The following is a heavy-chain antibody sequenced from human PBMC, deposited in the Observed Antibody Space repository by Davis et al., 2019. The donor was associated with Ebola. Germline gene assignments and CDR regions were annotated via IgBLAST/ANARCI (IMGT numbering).Heavy chain of an antibody. V-gene: IGHV3-33*08. J-gene: IGHJ4*02. Sequence: GESLKISCAASGFTFSSYSMNWVRQAPGKGLEWVAVIWYDGSNKYYADSVKGRFTISRDNAKNTLYLQMNSLRAEDTAVYYCARVGYYYDSSGYYSHIDYWGQGTLVTVSS. CDR1: GFTFSSYS. CDR3: ARVGYYYDSSGYYSHIDY. D-gene: IGHD3-22*01. CDR2: IWYDGSNK.